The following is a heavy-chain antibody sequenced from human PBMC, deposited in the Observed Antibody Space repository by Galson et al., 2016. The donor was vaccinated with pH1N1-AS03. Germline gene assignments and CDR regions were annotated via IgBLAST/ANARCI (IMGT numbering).Heavy chain of an antibody. J-gene: IGHJ4*02. CDR3: AKRPRSDDY. V-gene: IGHV3-23*01. Sequence: SLRLSCAASGFIFNHYAMSWVRQAPGKGLEWVSSISGSGGSTFYADSVKGRFTISRDNSKTTLYLQLNSLRVEDTAIYYCAKRPRSDDYWGQGTLVTVSS. CDR2: ISGSGGST. CDR1: GFIFNHYA.